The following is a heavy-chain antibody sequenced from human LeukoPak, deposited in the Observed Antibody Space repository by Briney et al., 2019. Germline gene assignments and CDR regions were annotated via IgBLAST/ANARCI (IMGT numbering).Heavy chain of an antibody. CDR3: ATLRALSITMIVVVITTYYFDY. V-gene: IGHV4-38-2*01. Sequence: PSETLSLTCAVSGYSISSDYYWGWIRQPPGKGLEWIGSIYHSGSTYCNPSLKSRVTISVDTSKNQFSLNLTSVTAADTAVYYCATLRALSITMIVVVITTYYFDYWGQGTLVTVPS. CDR1: GYSISSDYY. J-gene: IGHJ4*02. CDR2: IYHSGST. D-gene: IGHD3-22*01.